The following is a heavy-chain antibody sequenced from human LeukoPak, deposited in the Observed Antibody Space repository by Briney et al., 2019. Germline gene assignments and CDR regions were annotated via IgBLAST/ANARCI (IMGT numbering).Heavy chain of an antibody. CDR1: GGSIINYY. Sequence: SSETLSLTCAVSGGSIINYYWSWIRQPPGKGLEWIGYICYTGSASYNPSLKSRVTMSVDTSKNKFSLKLNSVTTADTAVYYCARDNHNDYFDFWGLGTLVTVSS. J-gene: IGHJ4*02. D-gene: IGHD1-14*01. CDR2: ICYTGSA. CDR3: ARDNHNDYFDF. V-gene: IGHV4-59*01.